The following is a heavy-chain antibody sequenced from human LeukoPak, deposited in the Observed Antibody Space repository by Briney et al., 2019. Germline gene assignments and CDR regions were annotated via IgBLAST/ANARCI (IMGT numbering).Heavy chain of an antibody. CDR1: GFTFSSYA. CDR2: MSYDGSNK. J-gene: IGHJ4*02. Sequence: GGSLRLSCAASGFTFSSYAMHWVRQAPGKGLVWVAVMSYDGSNKYYADSVKGRFTISRDNSKNTLYLQMNSLRAEDTAVYYCARRGYSYGYPFDYWGQGTLVTVSS. V-gene: IGHV3-30*04. D-gene: IGHD5-18*01. CDR3: ARRGYSYGYPFDY.